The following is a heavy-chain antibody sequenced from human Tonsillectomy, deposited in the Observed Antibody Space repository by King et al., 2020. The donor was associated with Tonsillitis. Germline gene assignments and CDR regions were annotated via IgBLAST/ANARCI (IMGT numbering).Heavy chain of an antibody. V-gene: IGHV3-30*02. CDR2: IRYDGSNK. D-gene: IGHD1-26*01. J-gene: IGHJ4*02. Sequence: VQLVESGGGVVQPGRSLRLSCAASGFTFSSYGMHWVRQAPGKGLEWGAFIRYDGSNKYYADSVKGRLTISRDNSKNTLYLQMNSLRAEDTAVYYCAKDRGSNFLTPFDYWGQGTLVTVSS. CDR3: AKDRGSNFLTPFDY. CDR1: GFTFSSYG.